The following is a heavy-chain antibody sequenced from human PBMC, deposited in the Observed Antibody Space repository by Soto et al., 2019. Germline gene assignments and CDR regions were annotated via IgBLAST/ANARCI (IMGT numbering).Heavy chain of an antibody. V-gene: IGHV1-69*01. CDR3: AREYDSCGYPATGFDY. D-gene: IGHD3-22*01. CDR2: IIPGFGKT. J-gene: IGHJ4*02. CDR1: GDTFTSYA. Sequence: SSVKVSCKAPGDTFTSYAIHWLRQAPGQRLEWMGWIIPGFGKTKYAQKFQGRVTITADESTSTAYMELSSLRSEDTAVYYCAREYDSCGYPATGFDYCGQATLVTVSS.